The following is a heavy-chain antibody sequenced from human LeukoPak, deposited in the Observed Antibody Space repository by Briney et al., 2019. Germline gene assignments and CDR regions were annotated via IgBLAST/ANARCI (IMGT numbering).Heavy chain of an antibody. CDR1: GFTFSSYG. V-gene: IGHV3-33*06. Sequence: PGGSLRLSCAASGFTFSSYGRHWVRQAPGKGVEWVAVIWYDGSNKYYADFVKGRFTISRDNSKNPLYLQMNSLRAEDTAVYYCAKDLSGYYDSSGYYGVKDYWGQGTLVTVSS. J-gene: IGHJ4*02. CDR2: IWYDGSNK. CDR3: AKDLSGYYDSSGYYGVKDY. D-gene: IGHD3-22*01.